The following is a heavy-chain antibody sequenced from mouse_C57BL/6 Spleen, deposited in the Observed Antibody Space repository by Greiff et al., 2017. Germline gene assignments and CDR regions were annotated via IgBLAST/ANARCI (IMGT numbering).Heavy chain of an antibody. CDR1: GFTFSSYG. Sequence: EVQGVESGGDLVKPGGSLKLSCAASGFTFSSYGMSWVRQTPDKRLEWVATISSGGSYTYYPDSVKGRFTISRDNAKNTLYLQMSSLKSEDTAMYYCARHGHYDYDGGVWFAYWGQGTLVTVSA. J-gene: IGHJ3*01. D-gene: IGHD2-4*01. CDR2: ISSGGSYT. CDR3: ARHGHYDYDGGVWFAY. V-gene: IGHV5-6*01.